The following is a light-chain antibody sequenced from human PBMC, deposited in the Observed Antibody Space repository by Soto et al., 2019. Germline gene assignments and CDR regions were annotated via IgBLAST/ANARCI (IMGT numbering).Light chain of an antibody. CDR1: SSDVGGYNY. CDR3: SSYTGSSTFV. CDR2: DVN. J-gene: IGLJ1*01. V-gene: IGLV2-14*01. Sequence: QSALTQPASVSGSTGQSITISCTGTSSDVGGYNYVSWYQQLPGKAPKLMIYDVNNRPSGVSNCFSGSKSGNTASLTISGLQAEDEADYYCSSYTGSSTFVFGNGTKVTVL.